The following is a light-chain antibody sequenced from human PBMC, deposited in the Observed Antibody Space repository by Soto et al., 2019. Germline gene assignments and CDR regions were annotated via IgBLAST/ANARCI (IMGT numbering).Light chain of an antibody. CDR2: EVS. CDR1: SSDVGTYKY. J-gene: IGLJ2*01. V-gene: IGLV2-14*01. CDR3: SSYTSSSTVV. Sequence: QSALTQPASVSGSPGQSITISCTGTSSDVGTYKYVSWYQQHPGKAPKLMIYEVSNRPSGVSTRFSGSKSGNTASLTISGLQAEDEADYYCSSYTSSSTVVFGGGTQLTVL.